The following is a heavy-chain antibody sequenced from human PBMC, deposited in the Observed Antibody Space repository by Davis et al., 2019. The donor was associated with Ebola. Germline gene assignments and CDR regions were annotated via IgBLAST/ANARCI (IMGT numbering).Heavy chain of an antibody. D-gene: IGHD3-3*01. J-gene: IGHJ3*02. CDR1: AGSISFYY. V-gene: IGHV4-59*01. CDR2: IYYSGST. Sequence: MPGGSLRLSCTVSAGSISFYYWSWIRQPPGKGLEWIGYIYYSGSTNYTPSLKSQVTVSVDTSKNQFSLKLSSVTAADTAVYYCARDRGFGVAPDAFDIWGQGAMVTVSS. CDR3: ARDRGFGVAPDAFDI.